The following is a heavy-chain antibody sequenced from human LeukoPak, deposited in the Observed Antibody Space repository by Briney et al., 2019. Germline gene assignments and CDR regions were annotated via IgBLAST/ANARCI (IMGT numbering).Heavy chain of an antibody. Sequence: GASVKVSCKASGYTFTSYGISWVRQAPGQGLEWMGWISAYNGNTNYAQKLQGWVTMTRDTSISTAYMELSRLRSDDTAVYYCARGWHRSSGWYWESAGGPSTFDYWGQGTLVTVSS. CDR3: ARGWHRSSGWYWESAGGPSTFDY. CDR1: GYTFTSYG. V-gene: IGHV1-18*01. CDR2: ISAYNGNT. J-gene: IGHJ4*02. D-gene: IGHD6-19*01.